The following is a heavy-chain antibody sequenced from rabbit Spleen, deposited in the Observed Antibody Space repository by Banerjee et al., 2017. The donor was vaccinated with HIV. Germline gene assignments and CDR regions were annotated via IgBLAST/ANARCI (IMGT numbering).Heavy chain of an antibody. V-gene: IGHV1S45*01. CDR2: IYGGSSGST. CDR3: ARDTSSSFSSYGMDL. CDR1: GFSFSSRYW. D-gene: IGHD1-1*01. Sequence: QEQLEESGGGLVKPEGSLTLTCKASGFSFSSRYWICWVRQAPGKGLEWIACIYGGSSGSTYYASWAKGRFTISKTSSTTVTLQMTSLTAAVTATYFCARDTSSSFSSYGMDLWGQGTLVTVS. J-gene: IGHJ6*01.